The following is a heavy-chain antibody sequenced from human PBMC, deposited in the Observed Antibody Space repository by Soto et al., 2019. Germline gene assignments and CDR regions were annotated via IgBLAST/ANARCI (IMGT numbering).Heavy chain of an antibody. Sequence: QVQLQESGPGLVKPSQTLSLTRTVSGGSISSGQNFWNWIRQSPGKGLEWIGYIHHSGSTYYSPSLKSRLTISADTSKNQISLKLNSVTAADTAVYYCARDTGTYPYYFDSWGQGTLVTVS. CDR3: ARDTGTYPYYFDS. CDR2: IHHSGST. J-gene: IGHJ4*02. CDR1: GGSISSGQNF. D-gene: IGHD1-26*01. V-gene: IGHV4-30-4*08.